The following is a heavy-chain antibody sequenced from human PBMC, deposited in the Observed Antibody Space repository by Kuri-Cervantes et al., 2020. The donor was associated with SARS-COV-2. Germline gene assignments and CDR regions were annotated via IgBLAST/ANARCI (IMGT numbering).Heavy chain of an antibody. CDR1: EVTFCDYA. D-gene: IGHD6-13*01. Sequence: GSLKIPCTASEVTFCDYALSWVRQAPGKGLEWVGFIRSKAYGGTTEYAASVKGRFTISRDDSKSIAYLQMNSLKTEDTAVYYCEWVAAGGWVYAFDIWSQGTMVTVSS. J-gene: IGHJ3*02. CDR2: IRSKAYGGTT. CDR3: EWVAAGGWVYAFDI. V-gene: IGHV3-49*04.